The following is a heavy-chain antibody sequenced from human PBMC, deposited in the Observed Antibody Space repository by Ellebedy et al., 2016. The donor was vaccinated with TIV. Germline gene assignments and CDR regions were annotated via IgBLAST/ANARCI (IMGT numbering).Heavy chain of an antibody. CDR2: ISGSGGST. Sequence: GESLKISXAASGFTFSSYAMSWVRQAPGKGLEWVSAISGSGGSTYYADSVKGRFTISRDNSKNTLYLQMNSLRAEDTAVYYCAKDLEGHGDYVGGFDYWGQGTLVTVSS. CDR1: GFTFSSYA. V-gene: IGHV3-23*01. CDR3: AKDLEGHGDYVGGFDY. J-gene: IGHJ4*02. D-gene: IGHD4-17*01.